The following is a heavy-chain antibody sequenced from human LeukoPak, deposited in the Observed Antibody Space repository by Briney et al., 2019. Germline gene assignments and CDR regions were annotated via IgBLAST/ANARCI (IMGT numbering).Heavy chain of an antibody. CDR2: IYYTGGT. V-gene: IGHV4-59*12. Sequence: SETLSLTCTVSGGSIGSDYWTWIRQPPGKGLEYIGYIYYTGGTNYNPSLKSRVTMSVDTSKNQFSLKLSSVTAADTAVYYCARDDLRLDAFDIWGQGTMVTVSS. CDR1: GGSIGSDY. J-gene: IGHJ3*02. CDR3: ARDDLRLDAFDI.